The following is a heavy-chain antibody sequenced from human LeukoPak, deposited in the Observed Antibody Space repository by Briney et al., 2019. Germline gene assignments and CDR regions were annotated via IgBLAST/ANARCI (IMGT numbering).Heavy chain of an antibody. J-gene: IGHJ4*02. CDR2: IYYSGST. V-gene: IGHV4-31*03. CDR3: ARERLARAVADYCFDY. D-gene: IGHD6-19*01. Sequence: SETLSLTCTVSGGSISSGGYYWSWIRQHPGKGLEWIGYIYYSGSTYYNPSLKSRVTISVDTSKNQFSLKLSSVTAADTAVYYCARERLARAVADYCFDYWGQGTLVTVSS. CDR1: GGSISSGGYY.